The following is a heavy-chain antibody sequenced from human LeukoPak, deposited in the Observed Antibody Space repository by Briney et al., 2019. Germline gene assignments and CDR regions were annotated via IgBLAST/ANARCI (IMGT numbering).Heavy chain of an antibody. D-gene: IGHD7-27*01. V-gene: IGHV1-69*13. J-gene: IGHJ6*02. CDR3: ARGSTGVYYYYGMDV. Sequence: SVKVSCKASGGTFSSYAVNWVRQAPGQGLEWMGGIIPIFGTANYAQKFQGRVTITADESTSTAHMELSSLRSEDTAVYYCARGSTGVYYYYGMDVWGQGTTVTVSS. CDR1: GGTFSSYA. CDR2: IIPIFGTA.